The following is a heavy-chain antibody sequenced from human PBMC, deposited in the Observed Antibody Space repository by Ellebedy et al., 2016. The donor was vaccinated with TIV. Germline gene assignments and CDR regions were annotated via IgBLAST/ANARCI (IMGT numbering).Heavy chain of an antibody. J-gene: IGHJ4*02. Sequence: PGGSLRLSCAASGFTFSSYGMHWVRQAPGKGLEWVAVISYDGINKYYADSVKGRFTISRDNSKNTLYLQMNSLRAEDTAVYYCAKLDGNGYGRDYFDYWGQGTLVTVSS. CDR1: GFTFSSYG. V-gene: IGHV3-30*18. D-gene: IGHD3-22*01. CDR2: ISYDGINK. CDR3: AKLDGNGYGRDYFDY.